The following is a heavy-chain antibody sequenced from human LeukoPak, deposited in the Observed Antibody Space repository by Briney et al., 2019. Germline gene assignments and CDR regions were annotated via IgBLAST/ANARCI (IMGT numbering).Heavy chain of an antibody. Sequence: SGPTLVNPTQTLTLTCTFSGFSLSTSGVGVGWIRQPPGKALAWLALIYWDDDKRYRPSLKTRLTITKDTSRNQVVLTMTNVDPVDTATYYCAHSVSARTKGAFDIWGLGTMVIVSS. CDR2: IYWDDDK. CDR1: GFSLSTSGVG. D-gene: IGHD6-6*01. V-gene: IGHV2-5*02. J-gene: IGHJ3*02. CDR3: AHSVSARTKGAFDI.